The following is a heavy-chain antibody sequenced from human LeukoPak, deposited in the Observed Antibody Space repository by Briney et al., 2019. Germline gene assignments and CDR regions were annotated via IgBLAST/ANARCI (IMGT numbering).Heavy chain of an antibody. CDR2: IYYDGSNK. CDR1: GFTFSNYG. J-gene: IGHJ4*02. V-gene: IGHV3-30*02. D-gene: IGHD3-3*01. CDR3: AKDHYDFWSGYSITYYFDY. Sequence: GGSLRLSCAASGFTFSNYGMHWVRQAPGKGLEWVAFIYYDGSNKYYADSVKGRFTISRDNSKNTLALQMNSLRAEDTAVYYCAKDHYDFWSGYSITYYFDYWGQGTLVAVSS.